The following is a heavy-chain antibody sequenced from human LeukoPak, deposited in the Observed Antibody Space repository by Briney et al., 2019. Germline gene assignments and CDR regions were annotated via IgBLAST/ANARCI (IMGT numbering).Heavy chain of an antibody. CDR3: ARVGLQTRFAWNWYFDL. J-gene: IGHJ2*01. Sequence: ASVKVSCKASGYTFTGYYMHWVRQAPGQGLEWMGWINPNSGGTNYAQKFQGRVTMTRDTSISTAYMGLSRLRSDDTAVYYCARVGLQTRFAWNWYFDLWGRGTLVTVSS. CDR1: GYTFTGYY. V-gene: IGHV1-2*02. CDR2: INPNSGGT. D-gene: IGHD3-3*01.